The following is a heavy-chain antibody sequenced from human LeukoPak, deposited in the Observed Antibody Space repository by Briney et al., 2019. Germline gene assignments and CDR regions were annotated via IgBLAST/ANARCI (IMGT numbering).Heavy chain of an antibody. CDR3: VTGRYSYGWYDD. D-gene: IGHD5-12*01. CDR2: MYFGGSP. CDR1: GGSISSFY. J-gene: IGHJ5*02. V-gene: IGHV4-59*01. Sequence: SETLSLTCTVSGGSISSFYWSWIRQLPGKGLEWIGYMYFGGSPKYNPSLKSRVITSLDMSKNQFSLKLSSVTAADTAVYYCVTGRYSYGWYDDWGQGTLVTVSS.